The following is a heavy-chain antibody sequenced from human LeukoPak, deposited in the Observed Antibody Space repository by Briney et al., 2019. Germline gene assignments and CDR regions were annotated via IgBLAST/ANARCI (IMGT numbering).Heavy chain of an antibody. CDR3: AKVRWIAVTTTFDC. V-gene: IGHV3-23*01. D-gene: IGHD4-17*01. J-gene: IGHJ5*01. Sequence: GGSLRLSCAASGFTFSNCAMSWVRRAPGKGPEWVSTISDDGVNTYYADSVKGRFTISRDNSKSTLYLQMNSLRAEDTAVYYCAKVRWIAVTTTFDCWGQGTLVTVSS. CDR2: ISDDGVNT. CDR1: GFTFSNCA.